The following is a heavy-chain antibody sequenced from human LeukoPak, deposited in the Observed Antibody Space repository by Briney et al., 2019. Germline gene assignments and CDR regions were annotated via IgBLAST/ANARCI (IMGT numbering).Heavy chain of an antibody. J-gene: IGHJ4*02. CDR1: GFTFSSYE. CDR3: ARVVVVPAAMLDY. CDR2: ISSSGSTI. D-gene: IGHD2-2*01. Sequence: GGSLRLSCAASGFTFSSYEMNWVRQAPGKGLEWVSYISSSGSTIYYADSVKGRFTISRDNAKNSLYLQINSLRAEDTAVYYCARVVVVPAAMLDYWGQGTLVTVSS. V-gene: IGHV3-48*03.